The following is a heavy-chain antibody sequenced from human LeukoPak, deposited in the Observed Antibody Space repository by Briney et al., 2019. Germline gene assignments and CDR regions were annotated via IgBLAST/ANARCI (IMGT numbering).Heavy chain of an antibody. J-gene: IGHJ4*02. CDR1: GFTFSSYW. V-gene: IGHV3-30*02. CDR2: IRFDGRYQ. Sequence: GGSLRLSCAASGFTFSSYWMHWVRQAPGKGLEWVAFIRFDGRYQYYADSVKGRFTISRDNSKNTLFLQMNSLRAEDTAVYYCAKDWGYYDTSGYYFDYWGQGNLVTVSS. CDR3: AKDWGYYDTSGYYFDY. D-gene: IGHD3-22*01.